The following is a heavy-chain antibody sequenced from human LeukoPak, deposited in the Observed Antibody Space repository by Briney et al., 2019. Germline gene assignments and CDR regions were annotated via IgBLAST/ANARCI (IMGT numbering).Heavy chain of an antibody. Sequence: GESLKISCQASGYNFTRYWIGWVRQMPGKGLDWMGLLCPRDSDTRYSPSFQGQVTFSADNSINTAYLQWSSLRASDTAIYYCARQMGVASRKNYFDSWGQGTLVTVSA. D-gene: IGHD5-12*01. CDR1: GYNFTRYW. J-gene: IGHJ4*02. V-gene: IGHV5-51*01. CDR2: LCPRDSDT. CDR3: ARQMGVASRKNYFDS.